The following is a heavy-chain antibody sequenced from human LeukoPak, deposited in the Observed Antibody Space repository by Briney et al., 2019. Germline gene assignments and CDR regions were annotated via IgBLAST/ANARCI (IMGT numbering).Heavy chain of an antibody. V-gene: IGHV3-74*01. Sequence: PGGSLRLSCAASGFTFSDYWIHWVRQAPGKGLVWVSRINTDGTSTTYADSVRGRFTISRDNAKNTLYLQMNSLRAEDTAVYYCARDFDPEAPNDYGDYMIWGQGTMVTVSS. CDR1: GFTFSDYW. CDR3: ARDFDPEAPNDYGDYMI. J-gene: IGHJ3*02. D-gene: IGHD4-17*01. CDR2: INTDGTST.